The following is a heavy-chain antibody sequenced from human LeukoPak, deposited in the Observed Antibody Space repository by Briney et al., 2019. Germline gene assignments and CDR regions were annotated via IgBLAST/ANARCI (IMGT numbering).Heavy chain of an antibody. V-gene: IGHV4-38-2*02. D-gene: IGHD1-26*01. CDR1: GYSINNGYY. Sequence: PSETLSLTCTVSGYSINNGYYWGWIRQPPGKGLEWIGSIYHSGTTYFNPSLKSRVTISVDTSKNQFSLKLSSVTAADTAVYYCARDGRFPPEVLPRYFDYWGQGTLVTVSS. CDR3: ARDGRFPPEVLPRYFDY. CDR2: IYHSGTT. J-gene: IGHJ4*02.